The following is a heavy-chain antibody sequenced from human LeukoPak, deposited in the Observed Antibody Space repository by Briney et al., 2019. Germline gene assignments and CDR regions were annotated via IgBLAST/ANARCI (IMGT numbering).Heavy chain of an antibody. Sequence: PSETLSLTCTVSGGSLSSYYWSWLRQPPGKGLEWIGFIDYSGSTNYSPSLKSRVTISVDTSKNNFSLKLSSVTAAETAVYYCARLQVGATFDLWGQGALVTVSS. D-gene: IGHD1-26*01. CDR1: GGSLSSYY. J-gene: IGHJ5*02. CDR3: ARLQVGATFDL. CDR2: IDYSGST. V-gene: IGHV4-59*08.